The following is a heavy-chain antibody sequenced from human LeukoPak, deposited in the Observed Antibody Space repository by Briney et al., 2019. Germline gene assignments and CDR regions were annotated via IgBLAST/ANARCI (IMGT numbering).Heavy chain of an antibody. CDR2: VSSSSSYI. J-gene: IGHJ4*02. CDR3: ARDRLHYGEYEKTLDY. V-gene: IGHV3-21*01. D-gene: IGHD4-17*01. CDR1: RFTFSSYG. Sequence: GGSLRLSCAASRFTFSSYGMHWVRQAPGKGLEWVSSVSSSSSYIYYADSVKGRFTISRDNAKNSLYLQMNSLRVDDTAVYYCARDRLHYGEYEKTLDYWGQGTLVTVSS.